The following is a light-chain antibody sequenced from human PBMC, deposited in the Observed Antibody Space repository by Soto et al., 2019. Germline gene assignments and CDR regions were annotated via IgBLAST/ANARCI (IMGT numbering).Light chain of an antibody. J-gene: IGKJ1*01. CDR3: QHFGNSLWT. CDR1: QSVASRN. V-gene: IGKV3-20*01. CDR2: GTS. Sequence: IVLTQSPGTLSLSPGERATLSCRASQSVASRNLAWYQQKSGQAPRLLIYGTSSRAVHTSDRFSGSGSGTDFTLTISGLEPEDFAVYYCQHFGNSLWTFGQGTKVEI.